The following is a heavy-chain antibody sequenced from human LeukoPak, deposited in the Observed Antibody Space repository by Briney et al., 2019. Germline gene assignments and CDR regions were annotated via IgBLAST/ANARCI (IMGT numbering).Heavy chain of an antibody. J-gene: IGHJ4*02. CDR1: GFTFSSYA. Sequence: GGSLRLSCAASGFTFSSYAMSWVRQAPGKGLEWVSAISGSGGSTYYADSVKGRFTISRDNSRSTLYLEMNSLRDEDTAVYYCAKTSGGNYWGQGTLVTVSS. CDR3: AKTSGGNY. V-gene: IGHV3-23*01. CDR2: ISGSGGST. D-gene: IGHD4-23*01.